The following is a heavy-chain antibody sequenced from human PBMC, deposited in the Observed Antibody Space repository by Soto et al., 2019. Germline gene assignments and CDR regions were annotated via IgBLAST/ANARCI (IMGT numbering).Heavy chain of an antibody. D-gene: IGHD3-10*01. CDR2: IGVYNNNR. Sequence: QVQLVQSGAEVKKPGASVKVSCKASGYTFTSYGISWVRQAPGQGLEWMGWIGVYNNNRNYAQKIQGRVTMNTDTATNTAYMELRSLISDDTAVYYCASDKLGARGDYWGQGTLVTVSS. CDR3: ASDKLGARGDY. CDR1: GYTFTSYG. J-gene: IGHJ4*02. V-gene: IGHV1-18*04.